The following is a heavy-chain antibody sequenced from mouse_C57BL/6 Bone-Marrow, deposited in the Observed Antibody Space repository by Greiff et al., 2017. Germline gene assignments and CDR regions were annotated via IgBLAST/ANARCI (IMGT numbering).Heavy chain of an antibody. Sequence: EVQLQQSGAELVRPGASVKLSCTASGFNIKDDYMHWVKQRPEQGLEWIGWIDPENGDTEYASKFQGKATITPDTSSNTAYLQLSSLTSEGTAVYYCTTTYDYDYGFAYWGQGTLVTVSA. CDR2: IDPENGDT. CDR1: GFNIKDDY. J-gene: IGHJ3*01. V-gene: IGHV14-4*01. CDR3: TTTYDYDYGFAY. D-gene: IGHD2-4*01.